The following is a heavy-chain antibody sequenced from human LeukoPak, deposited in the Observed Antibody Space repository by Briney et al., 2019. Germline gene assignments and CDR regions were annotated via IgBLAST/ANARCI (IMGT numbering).Heavy chain of an antibody. J-gene: IGHJ4*02. CDR2: IYTSGTT. D-gene: IGHD4-17*01. CDR1: GGSISSYC. CDR3: ARLSTVTTSFDY. Sequence: SETLSLTCTVSGGSISSYCWGWIRQPAGKGLEWIGRIYTSGTTHYNPSLKSRVTMSVDTSKNQFSLKLSSVTAADTAVYYCARLSTVTTSFDYWGQGTLVTVSS. V-gene: IGHV4-4*07.